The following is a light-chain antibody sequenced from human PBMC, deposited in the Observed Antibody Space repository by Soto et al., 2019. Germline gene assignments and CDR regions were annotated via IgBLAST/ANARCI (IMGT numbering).Light chain of an antibody. CDR1: SSDVGNYNY. V-gene: IGLV2-8*01. CDR3: SSYAGTNNFVI. J-gene: IGLJ2*01. Sequence: QSALTQPPSASGSPGQSVTISCTGTSSDVGNYNYVSWYQQHPGKAPKLLIYEVTKRPPGVPDRFSGSKSGNTASLTVSGFQAEDEADYFCSSYAGTNNFVIFGGGTKVTVL. CDR2: EVT.